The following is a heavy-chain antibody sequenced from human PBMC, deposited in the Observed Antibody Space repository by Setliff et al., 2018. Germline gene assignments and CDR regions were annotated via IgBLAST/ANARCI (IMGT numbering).Heavy chain of an antibody. J-gene: IGHJ4*02. CDR3: AHRQLGSAAAGASFDF. D-gene: IGHD6-13*01. CDR2: MFWNGGE. Sequence: SGPTLVNPTETLTLTCSLSGVSLSASGVGVGWIRQPPGKALEWLALMFWNGGERYNPSLSSRLSIAKDTSRNEVVLTLINLDPLDTATYYCAHRQLGSAAAGASFDFWGRGTLVTVAS. CDR1: GVSLSASGVG. V-gene: IGHV2-5*01.